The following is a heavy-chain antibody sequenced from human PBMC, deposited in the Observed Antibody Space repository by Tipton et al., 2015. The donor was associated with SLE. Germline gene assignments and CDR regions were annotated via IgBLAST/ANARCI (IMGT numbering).Heavy chain of an antibody. CDR3: AKDRATGTPDY. D-gene: IGHD1-1*01. J-gene: IGHJ4*02. Sequence: TLSLTCAVSGYSISSGYYWGWIRQPPGKGLEWIGSIYHSGSTYYNPSLKSRVTISVDTSKNQFSLKLSSVTAADTAVYYCAKDRATGTPDYWGQGTLVTVSS. CDR2: IYHSGST. V-gene: IGHV4-38-2*02. CDR1: GYSISSGYY.